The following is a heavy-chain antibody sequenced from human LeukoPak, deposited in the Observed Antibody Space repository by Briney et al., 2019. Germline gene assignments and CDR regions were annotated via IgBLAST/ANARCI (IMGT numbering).Heavy chain of an antibody. CDR2: INHSGST. Sequence: SETLSLTCAVYGGSFSGYYWSWIRQPPGKGLEWIGEINHSGSTNYNPSLKSRVRISVDTSKNQFSLKLSSVTAADTAVYYCARGSPYYYYGMDVWRQGPTVSVS. CDR3: ARGSPYYYYGMDV. J-gene: IGHJ6*02. V-gene: IGHV4-34*01. CDR1: GGSFSGYY.